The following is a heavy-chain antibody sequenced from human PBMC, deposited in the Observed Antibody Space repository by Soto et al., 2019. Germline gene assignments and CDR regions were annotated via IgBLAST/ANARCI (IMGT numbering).Heavy chain of an antibody. CDR2: ISSSGYI. V-gene: IGHV3-21*01. D-gene: IGHD4-17*01. J-gene: IGHJ1*01. CDR3: ARDLGAVTTLGFQN. Sequence: GGSLRLSCAASGCTFSNSGMNWVRQAPGKGLEWVSYISSSGYIFYADSVKGRFTISRDNAKDALYLQMNSLRAEDTAVYYCARDLGAVTTLGFQNWGQGALVTVSS. CDR1: GCTFSNSG.